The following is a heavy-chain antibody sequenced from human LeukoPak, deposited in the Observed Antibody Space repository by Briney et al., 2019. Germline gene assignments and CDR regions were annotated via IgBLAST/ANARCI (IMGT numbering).Heavy chain of an antibody. CDR2: IYYSGST. J-gene: IGHJ4*02. Sequence: SETLSLTCTVSGGSISSGDYYWSWIRQPPGKGLEWIGYIYYSGSTYYNPSLKSRATISVDTSKNQFSLKLSSVTAADTAVYYCVRVSRIAAAGTPDYWGQGTLVTVSS. CDR3: VRVSRIAAAGTPDY. V-gene: IGHV4-30-4*01. D-gene: IGHD6-13*01. CDR1: GGSISSGDYY.